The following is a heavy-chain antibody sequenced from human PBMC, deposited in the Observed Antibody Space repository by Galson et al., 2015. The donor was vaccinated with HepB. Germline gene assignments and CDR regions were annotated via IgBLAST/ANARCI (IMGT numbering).Heavy chain of an antibody. Sequence: SLRLSCAASGFSFNYYAMAWVRQAPGKGLEWVSFISGSDETTYYADSVKGRFTISRDNSKNTLYLQMNSLRAEDTAVYYCTKTYASDIWGQGTMVTVSS. V-gene: IGHV3-23*01. J-gene: IGHJ3*02. CDR2: ISGSDETT. CDR3: TKTYASDI. CDR1: GFSFNYYA.